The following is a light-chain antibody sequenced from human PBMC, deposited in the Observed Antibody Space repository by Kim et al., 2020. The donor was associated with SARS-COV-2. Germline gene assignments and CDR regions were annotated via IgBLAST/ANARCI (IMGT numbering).Light chain of an antibody. V-gene: IGKV1-5*03. CDR3: QQYNSYSPLT. CDR2: KAS. CDR1: QRISTW. Sequence: GDRVTITCRASQRISTWMAWYQQKPGKAPKLLIYKASILQSGVSSRFSGTGSGTEFTLTISSLQPDDFATYYCQQYNSYSPLTFGQGTKV. J-gene: IGKJ1*01.